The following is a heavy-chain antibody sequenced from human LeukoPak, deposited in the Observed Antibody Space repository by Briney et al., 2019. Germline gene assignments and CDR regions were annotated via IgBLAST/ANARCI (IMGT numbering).Heavy chain of an antibody. D-gene: IGHD3-10*01. Sequence: SVKVSCKASGYTFTSYDINWVRQATGQGLELMGWMNPNSGNTGYAQKFQGRVTMTRNTSISTAYMELSSLRSEDTAVYYCARVNYYYGSGSYSKPMNFDYWGPGTLVTVSS. J-gene: IGHJ4*02. CDR1: GYTFTSYD. CDR3: ARVNYYYGSGSYSKPMNFDY. V-gene: IGHV1-8*01. CDR2: MNPNSGNT.